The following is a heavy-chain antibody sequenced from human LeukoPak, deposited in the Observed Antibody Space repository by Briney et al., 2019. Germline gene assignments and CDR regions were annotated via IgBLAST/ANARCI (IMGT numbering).Heavy chain of an antibody. CDR2: IYYNGNT. V-gene: IGHV4-59*01. CDR3: ASQYSSAWYYFDY. Sequence: SETLSLTCTVSGGSISSCYWSWIRQPPGKGLEWIGYIYYNGNTNYNPSLKSRVTITVDTSKNHFSLRLSSVTAADTAVYYCASQYSSAWYYFDYWGQGALVTVSS. J-gene: IGHJ4*02. D-gene: IGHD6-19*01. CDR1: GGSISSCY.